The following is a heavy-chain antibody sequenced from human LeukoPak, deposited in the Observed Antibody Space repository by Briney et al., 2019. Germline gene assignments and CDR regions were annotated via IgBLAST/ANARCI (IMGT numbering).Heavy chain of an antibody. CDR2: IYSGGST. D-gene: IGHD1-1*01. CDR3: ARHGILYYYYMDV. CDR1: GFTFSSNY. J-gene: IGHJ6*03. Sequence: GGSLRLSCAASGFTFSSNYMSWVRQAPGKGLEWVSVIYSGGSTYYADSVKGRFTISRDNSKNTLYRQMNSLRAEDTAVYYCARHGILYYYYMDVWGKGTTVTVSS. V-gene: IGHV3-53*01.